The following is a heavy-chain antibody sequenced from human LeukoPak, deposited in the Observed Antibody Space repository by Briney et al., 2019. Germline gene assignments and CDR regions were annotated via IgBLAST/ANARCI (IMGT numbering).Heavy chain of an antibody. CDR1: GGSISSSSYY. CDR3: ARVPYFHVPESGGVYWYFDL. CDR2: IYYSGST. D-gene: IGHD2/OR15-2a*01. Sequence: PSETLSPTCTVSGGSISSSSYYWGWIRQPPGKGLEWIGSIYYSGSTYYDPSLKSRVTISVDTSKNQFSLKLSSVTAADTAVYYCARVPYFHVPESGGVYWYFDLWGRGTLVTVSS. J-gene: IGHJ2*01. V-gene: IGHV4-39*07.